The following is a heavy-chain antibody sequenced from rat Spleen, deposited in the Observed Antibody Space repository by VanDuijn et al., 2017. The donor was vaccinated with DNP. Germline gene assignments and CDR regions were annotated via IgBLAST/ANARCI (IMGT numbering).Heavy chain of an antibody. Sequence: EVKLVESGGGPVQPGRSLRLPCVAAGFSFNDYWMVWVRQAPGKGLDWIGEIKKDSSTKRHSPSLRDRFTISRDNAQNTLYLQMSRLGSEDTATYYCARGPNFGSGPDFFDSWGQGVMVTVSS. J-gene: IGHJ2*01. CDR3: ARGPNFGSGPDFFDS. CDR2: IKKDSSTK. D-gene: IGHD4-3*01. CDR1: GFSFNDYW. V-gene: IGHV4-2*01.